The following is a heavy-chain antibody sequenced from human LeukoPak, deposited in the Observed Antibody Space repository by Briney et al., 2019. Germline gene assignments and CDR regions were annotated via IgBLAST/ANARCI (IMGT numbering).Heavy chain of an antibody. J-gene: IGHJ4*02. Sequence: GGSLRLSCAASGFTFSSYGMHWVRQAPGKGLEWVAVISYDGSNKYYADSVKGRFTISRDNSKNTLYLQMNSLRAEDTAVCYCAKDNCGGDCYPDYWGQGTLVTVSS. CDR1: GFTFSSYG. D-gene: IGHD2-21*02. CDR3: AKDNCGGDCYPDY. CDR2: ISYDGSNK. V-gene: IGHV3-30*18.